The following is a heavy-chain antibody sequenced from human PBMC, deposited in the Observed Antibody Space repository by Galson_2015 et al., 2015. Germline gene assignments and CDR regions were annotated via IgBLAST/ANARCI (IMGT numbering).Heavy chain of an antibody. J-gene: IGHJ4*02. CDR3: ATYSRYYAAWD. CDR1: GRSFSGYY. Sequence: ETLSLTCAVSGRSFSGYYWSWIRRPPGKGLEWIGEIDHSGSTKYSPSLNSRVTISVDTSTNQFSLTLNSVTAADTAVYYCATYSRYYAAWDSGQGTQVPVSS. D-gene: IGHD3-3*01. V-gene: IGHV4-34*01. CDR2: IDHSGST.